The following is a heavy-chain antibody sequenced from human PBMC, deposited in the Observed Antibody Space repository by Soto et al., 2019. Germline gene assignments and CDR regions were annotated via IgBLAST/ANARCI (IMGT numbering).Heavy chain of an antibody. J-gene: IGHJ5*02. D-gene: IGHD3-10*01. CDR2: IYYSGST. V-gene: IGHV4-31*03. CDR1: GGSISSGGYY. Sequence: QVQLQESGPGLVKPSQTLSLTCTVSGGSISSGGYYWSWIRQHPGKGLEWIGYIYYSGSTYYNPSLTSRFTISVDPSKTQFSRMLSSVTAPDTAVYYCARPVTPWGQGTLVTVSS. CDR3: ARPVTP.